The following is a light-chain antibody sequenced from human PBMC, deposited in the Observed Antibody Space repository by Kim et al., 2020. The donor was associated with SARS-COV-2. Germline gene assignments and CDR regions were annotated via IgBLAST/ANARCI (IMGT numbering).Light chain of an antibody. CDR2: GKN. CDR1: SLRHYY. CDR3: NFRDSSGHHRGV. Sequence: SSELTQDPAVSVALGQTVRITCQGDSLRHYYASWYQQKPGPTPVLVIHGKNNRPSGIPDRFSVPSPGNTASMTLPGAWAADGAGYCCNFRDSSGHHRGVF. J-gene: IGLJ1*01. V-gene: IGLV3-19*01.